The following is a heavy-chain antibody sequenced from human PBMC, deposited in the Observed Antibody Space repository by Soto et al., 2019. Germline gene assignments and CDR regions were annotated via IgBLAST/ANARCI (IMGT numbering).Heavy chain of an antibody. D-gene: IGHD2-8*01. CDR3: ARDRGYCTNGVSYAAKYFQH. J-gene: IGHJ1*01. CDR2: ISYDGSNK. V-gene: IGHV3-30-3*01. Sequence: GGSLRLSCAASGFTFSSYAMHWVRQAPGKGLEWVAVISYDGSNKYYADSVKGRFTISRDNSKNTLYLQMNSLRAEDTAVYYCARDRGYCTNGVSYAAKYFQHWGQGTLVTLAS. CDR1: GFTFSSYA.